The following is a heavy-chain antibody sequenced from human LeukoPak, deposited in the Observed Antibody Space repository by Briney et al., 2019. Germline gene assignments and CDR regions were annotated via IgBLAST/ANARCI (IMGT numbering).Heavy chain of an antibody. D-gene: IGHD4-17*01. CDR2: ISSSSSYI. CDR3: ARDGRYGDYAFDI. Sequence: GRSLRLSCAASGFTFSSYSMNWVRQAPGKGLEWVSSISSSSSYIYYADSVKGRFTISRDNAKNSLYLQMNSLRAEDTAVYYCARDGRYGDYAFDIWGQGTMVTVSS. V-gene: IGHV3-21*01. CDR1: GFTFSSYS. J-gene: IGHJ3*02.